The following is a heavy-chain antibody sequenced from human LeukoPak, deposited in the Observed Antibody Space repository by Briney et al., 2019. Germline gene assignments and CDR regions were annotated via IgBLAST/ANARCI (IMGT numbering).Heavy chain of an antibody. V-gene: IGHV3-21*01. CDR2: ISSSSSYI. Sequence: GGSLRLSCATSGFTFSNYNMNWVRQAPGKGLEWVSSISSSSSYIYYADSLKGRFTISRDNAKNSVYLQMNSLRAEDTAVYYCARDEVATISDYWGQGTLVTVSS. CDR1: GFTFSNYN. D-gene: IGHD5-12*01. CDR3: ARDEVATISDY. J-gene: IGHJ4*02.